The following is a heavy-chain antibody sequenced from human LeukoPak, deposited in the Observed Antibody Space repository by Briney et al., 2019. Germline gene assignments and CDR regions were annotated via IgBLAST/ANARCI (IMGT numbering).Heavy chain of an antibody. V-gene: IGHV1-2*02. CDR3: ARVDHYYYYGMDV. Sequence: ASVKVSCKASGYTFTSYGISWVRQAPGQGLEWMGWINPNSGGTNYAQKFQGRVTMTRDTSISTAYMELSRLRSDDTAVYYCARVDHYYYYGMDVWGQGTTVTVSS. CDR1: GYTFTSYG. D-gene: IGHD2-2*03. CDR2: INPNSGGT. J-gene: IGHJ6*02.